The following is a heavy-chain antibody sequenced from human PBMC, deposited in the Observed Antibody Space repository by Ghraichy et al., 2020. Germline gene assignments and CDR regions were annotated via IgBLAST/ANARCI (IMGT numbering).Heavy chain of an antibody. J-gene: IGHJ5*02. V-gene: IGHV3-23*01. CDR2: ISATGSRT. Sequence: GESLNISCAASGFTFSTYAMNWVRQAPGKGLEWVSGISATGSRTYYADSVRGRFIVSRNNSNNTLYLQMNSLRAEDTAVYYCAKVRGITVVPTDHWGQGTLVTVSS. CDR3: AKVRGITVVPTDH. CDR1: GFTFSTYA. D-gene: IGHD2-2*01.